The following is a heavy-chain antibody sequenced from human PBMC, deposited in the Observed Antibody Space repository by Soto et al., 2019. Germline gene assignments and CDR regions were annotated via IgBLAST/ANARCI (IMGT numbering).Heavy chain of an antibody. CDR3: ARLAAVGTGLFDP. J-gene: IGHJ5*02. CDR1: GGSITSDGYS. CDR2: IHHGGIT. V-gene: IGHV4-30-2*01. Sequence: SETLSLTCAVSGGSITSDGYSWSWIRQPPGEGPEWIGYIHHGGITYYNPSLKSRVTISLDRSKNEFSLKLTSVTAADTAVYYCARLAAVGTGLFDPWGQGSLVTVSS. D-gene: IGHD6-13*01.